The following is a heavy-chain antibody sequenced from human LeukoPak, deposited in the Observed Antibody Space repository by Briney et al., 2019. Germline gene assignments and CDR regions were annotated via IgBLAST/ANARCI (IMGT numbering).Heavy chain of an antibody. CDR1: GFTFNNYA. Sequence: GGSLRLSCAASGFTFNNYAMSWVRQAPGKGLEWVSYISSSGSTIYYADSVKGRFTISRDNAKNSLYLQMNSLRAEDTAVYYCARDGARCSSTSCTTDYYGMDVWGQGTTVTVSS. V-gene: IGHV3-11*01. CDR3: ARDGARCSSTSCTTDYYGMDV. J-gene: IGHJ6*02. D-gene: IGHD2-2*01. CDR2: ISSSGSTI.